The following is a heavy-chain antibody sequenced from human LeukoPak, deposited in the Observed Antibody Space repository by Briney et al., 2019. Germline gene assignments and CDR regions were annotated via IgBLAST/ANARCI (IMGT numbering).Heavy chain of an antibody. Sequence: GGSLTLSCAASGFTFSSYTMNWVRQAPGKGLEWVSSISGSGGYKNYADSVKGRFTISRDNAKNSLYLQMNSLRAEDTAVYYCAKDRYDILTGYPRGGFDYWGQGTLVTVSS. D-gene: IGHD3-9*01. CDR1: GFTFSSYT. V-gene: IGHV3-21*01. CDR2: ISGSGGYK. CDR3: AKDRYDILTGYPRGGFDY. J-gene: IGHJ4*02.